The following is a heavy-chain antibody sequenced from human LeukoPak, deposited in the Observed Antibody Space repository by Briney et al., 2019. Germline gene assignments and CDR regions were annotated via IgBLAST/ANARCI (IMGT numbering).Heavy chain of an antibody. V-gene: IGHV4-39*01. CDR3: VAFGGVIVTPYYYYYMDV. CDR2: IYYSGST. CDR1: GGSISSSSYY. D-gene: IGHD3-16*02. J-gene: IGHJ6*03. Sequence: SETLSLTCTVSGGSISSSSYYWGWIRQPPGKGPEWIGSIYYSGSTYYNPSLKSRVTISVDTSKNQFSLKLSSVTAADTAVYYCVAFGGVIVTPYYYYYMDVWGKGTTVTVSS.